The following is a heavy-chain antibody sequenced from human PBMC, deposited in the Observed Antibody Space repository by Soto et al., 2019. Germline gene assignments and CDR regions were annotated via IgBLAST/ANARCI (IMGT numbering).Heavy chain of an antibody. CDR3: ARGGYSYGSESYYYYGMDV. V-gene: IGHV3-30-3*01. D-gene: IGHD5-18*01. CDR1: GFTFSSYA. CDR2: ISYDGSNK. J-gene: IGHJ6*02. Sequence: GGSLRLPCAAPGFTFSSYAIHWVRQAPGKGLEWVAGISYDGSNKYYADSVKGRFTISRDNSKNTLYLQMNSLRAEDTAVYYCARGGYSYGSESYYYYGMDVWGQGTTVTVSS.